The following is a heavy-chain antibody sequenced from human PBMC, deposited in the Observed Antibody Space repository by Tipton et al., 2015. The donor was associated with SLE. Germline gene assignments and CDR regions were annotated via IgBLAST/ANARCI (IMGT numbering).Heavy chain of an antibody. D-gene: IGHD3-10*01. CDR1: GGSISSSNW. CDR2: IYHSGST. Sequence: TLSLTCAVSGGSISSSNWWSWVRQSPGKGLEWIGEIYHSGSTNYNPSLKSRVTISVDKSKKQFSMKLRSVTAADTAVYYCARVGYGGSYQDNYFDYWGQGIPTSGSS. CDR3: ARVGYGGSYQDNYFDY. J-gene: IGHJ4*02. V-gene: IGHV4-4*02.